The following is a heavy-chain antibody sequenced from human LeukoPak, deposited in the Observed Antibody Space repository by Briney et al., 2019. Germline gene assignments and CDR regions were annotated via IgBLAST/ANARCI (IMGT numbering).Heavy chain of an antibody. CDR3: ARVATIFSEFDY. J-gene: IGHJ4*02. D-gene: IGHD3-9*01. CDR2: INPSGGST. CDR1: GYTLTSYY. V-gene: IGHV1-46*01. Sequence: APVKVSCKASGYTLTSYYMHWVRQAPGQGLEWMGIINPSGGSTSYAQKFQGRVTMTRDTSTSTVYMELSSLRSEDTAVYYCARVATIFSEFDYWGQGTLVTVSS.